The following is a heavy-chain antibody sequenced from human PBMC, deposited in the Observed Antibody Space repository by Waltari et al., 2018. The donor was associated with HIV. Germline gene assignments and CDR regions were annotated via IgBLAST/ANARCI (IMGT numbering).Heavy chain of an antibody. Sequence: EVQLVESGGGLVQPGGYLRLSCAASGFNVSSTYMRWVRQAPGKVLEWVSLIYTGGSTYYADSVKGRFTISRDNSKNTLYLQMNSLRAEDTAVYYCASPDTTMVHGHYYFYHMDVWGQGTTVTVSS. D-gene: IGHD5-18*01. CDR1: GFNVSSTY. CDR2: IYTGGST. V-gene: IGHV3-66*01. J-gene: IGHJ6*02. CDR3: ASPDTTMVHGHYYFYHMDV.